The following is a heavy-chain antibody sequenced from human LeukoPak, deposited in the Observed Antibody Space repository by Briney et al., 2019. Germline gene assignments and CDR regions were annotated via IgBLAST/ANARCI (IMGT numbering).Heavy chain of an antibody. D-gene: IGHD5-24*01. J-gene: IGHJ4*02. CDR1: GFTFSSYG. V-gene: IGHV3-30*02. Sequence: GGSLRLSCAASGFTFSSYGMHWVRQAPGKGLEWVAFVHYDGSDKYYADSVKGRFTISRDNSKNTLYLQMNSLRAEDTAVYYCAKDRRWYFDYWGQGTLVTVSS. CDR3: AKDRRWYFDY. CDR2: VHYDGSDK.